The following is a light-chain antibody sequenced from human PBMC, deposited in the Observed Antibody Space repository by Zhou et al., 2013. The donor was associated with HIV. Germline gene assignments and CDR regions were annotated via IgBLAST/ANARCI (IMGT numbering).Light chain of an antibody. V-gene: IGKV1-9*01. Sequence: DIQLTQSPSFLSASVGDRVTITCRASQGISGYLAWYQQKPGKAPELLIYAASTLQSGVPSRFSGSGSGTEFTLTISSLQPEDFATYYCQQLNSYPRSFGGGTKVEIK. CDR1: QGISGY. CDR2: AAS. J-gene: IGKJ4*01. CDR3: QQLNSYPRS.